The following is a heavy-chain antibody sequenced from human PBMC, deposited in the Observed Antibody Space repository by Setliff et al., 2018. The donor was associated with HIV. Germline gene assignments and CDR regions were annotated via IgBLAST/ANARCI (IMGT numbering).Heavy chain of an antibody. V-gene: IGHV4-59*01. CDR2: IYYSGST. CDR1: GGSISSYY. Sequence: SETLSLTCTVSGGSISSYYWSWIRQPPGKGLEWIGDIYYSGSTNYNPSLKSRVTISVDTSKNQFSLKLSSVTAADTAVYYCARGAELLWFGELHNIPYFDYWGQGTLVTVSS. CDR3: ARGAELLWFGELHNIPYFDY. J-gene: IGHJ4*02. D-gene: IGHD3-10*01.